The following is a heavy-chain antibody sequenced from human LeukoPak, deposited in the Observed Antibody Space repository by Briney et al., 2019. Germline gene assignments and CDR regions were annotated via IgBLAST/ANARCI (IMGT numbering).Heavy chain of an antibody. CDR1: GFTFRNYW. CDR2: IKEDGSDK. J-gene: IGHJ3*02. Sequence: PGGSLRLSCAASGFTFRNYWMTWVRQAPGKGLEWVANIKEDGSDKYYLDSVKGRFTISRDNAKNSLYLQMNGLRAEDTAVYYCARDLDAYVAMIAYDAFDMWGQGTMVTVSS. D-gene: IGHD2-21*01. CDR3: ARDLDAYVAMIAYDAFDM. V-gene: IGHV3-7*01.